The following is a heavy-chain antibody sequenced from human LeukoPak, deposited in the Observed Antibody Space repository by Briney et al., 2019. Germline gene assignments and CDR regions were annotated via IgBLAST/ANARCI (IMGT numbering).Heavy chain of an antibody. V-gene: IGHV1-69*05. D-gene: IGHD2-2*01. CDR2: IIPIFGTA. Sequence: GASVKVSCKASGGTFSSYAISWVRQAPGQGLEWMGGIIPIFGTANYAQKFQGRVTMTRDMSTSTVYMELSSLRSEDTAVYYCAREAVPAAMWGYYYYMDVWGKGTTVTVSS. J-gene: IGHJ6*03. CDR1: GGTFSSYA. CDR3: AREAVPAAMWGYYYYMDV.